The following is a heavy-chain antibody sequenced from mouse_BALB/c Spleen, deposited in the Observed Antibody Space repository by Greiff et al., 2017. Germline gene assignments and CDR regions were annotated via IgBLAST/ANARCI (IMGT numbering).Heavy chain of an antibody. Sequence: QVQLQQSGAELVRPGASVTLSCKASGYTFTDYEMHWVKQTPVHGLEWIGAIDPETGGTAYNQKFKGKATLTADKSSSTAYMELRSLTSEDSAVYYCTGEDLFAYWGQGTLVTVSA. V-gene: IGHV1-15*01. J-gene: IGHJ3*01. CDR2: IDPETGGT. CDR3: TGEDLFAY. CDR1: GYTFTDYE.